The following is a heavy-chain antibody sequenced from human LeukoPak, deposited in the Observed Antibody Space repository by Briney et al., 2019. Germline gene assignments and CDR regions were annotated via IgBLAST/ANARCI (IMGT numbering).Heavy chain of an antibody. CDR1: VFTFTSSA. D-gene: IGHD3-9*01. J-gene: IGHJ4*02. V-gene: IGHV1-58*02. CDR3: AAAYYDILTGHFPFDY. Sequence: ASVKVSCKASVFTFTSSAMQWVRQARGQRREWIGWIVVGSGNTNYAQKFQERVTINRDMSTSTAYMELSSLRSEDTAVYYCAAAYYDILTGHFPFDYWGQGTLVTVSS. CDR2: IVVGSGNT.